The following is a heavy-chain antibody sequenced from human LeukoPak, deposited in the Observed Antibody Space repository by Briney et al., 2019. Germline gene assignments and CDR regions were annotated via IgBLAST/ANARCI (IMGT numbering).Heavy chain of an antibody. Sequence: GASVKVSCKASGYTFTGYYMHWVRQAPGQGLEWMGWINPKTGVIKYAQKFQGRVAMTRDISISTAYMELNRLRSDDTAVFYCARGLDYYDSVGYSAGAFDIWGQGTMVTVSS. V-gene: IGHV1-2*02. CDR3: ARGLDYYDSVGYSAGAFDI. CDR2: INPKTGVI. D-gene: IGHD3-22*01. J-gene: IGHJ3*02. CDR1: GYTFTGYY.